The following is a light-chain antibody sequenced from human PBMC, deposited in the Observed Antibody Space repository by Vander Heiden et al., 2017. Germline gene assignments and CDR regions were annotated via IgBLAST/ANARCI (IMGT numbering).Light chain of an antibody. CDR2: YKSDSDK. J-gene: IGLJ3*02. CDR3: MIWHNNAWV. CDR1: SGVNVDTYR. V-gene: IGLV5-45*02. Sequence: QAVLTQPSSISASPGASASLTCTFRSGVNVDTYRIYWYQQKPGSPPQYLLRYKSDSDKHQASGVPSRFSGSKDASANAGILLISGLQSEDEADYYCMIWHNNAWVFGGGTKLTVV.